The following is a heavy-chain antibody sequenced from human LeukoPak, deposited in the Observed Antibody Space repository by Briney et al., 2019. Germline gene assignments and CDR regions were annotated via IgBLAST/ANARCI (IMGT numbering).Heavy chain of an antibody. CDR1: GFTFSSYS. Sequence: GGSLRLSCAASGFTFSSYSMNWVRQAPGKGLEWVSSVSSSGSYIYYADSLKGRFTISRDNAKNSLYLQMNSLRAEDTAVYYCARGQVTGTTFDYWGQGTLVTVSS. V-gene: IGHV3-21*01. J-gene: IGHJ4*02. D-gene: IGHD1-20*01. CDR2: VSSSGSYI. CDR3: ARGQVTGTTFDY.